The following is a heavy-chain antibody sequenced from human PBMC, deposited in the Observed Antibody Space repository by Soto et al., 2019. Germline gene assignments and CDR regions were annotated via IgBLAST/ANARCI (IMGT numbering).Heavy chain of an antibody. V-gene: IGHV1-2*02. D-gene: IGHD2-8*02. J-gene: IGHJ4*02. Sequence: HEPLVQSGAEVKRPGASLKVSCKASGYSFTGYYIHWVRQAPGQGLEWMGWINPDSGATNYAQNFQGRVTQTSDTSTSTASMDLTSLTSDDTAVYYCARGDYGTGGYPFPYFDYWGQGTLVIVSS. CDR2: INPDSGAT. CDR1: GYSFTGYY. CDR3: ARGDYGTGGYPFPYFDY.